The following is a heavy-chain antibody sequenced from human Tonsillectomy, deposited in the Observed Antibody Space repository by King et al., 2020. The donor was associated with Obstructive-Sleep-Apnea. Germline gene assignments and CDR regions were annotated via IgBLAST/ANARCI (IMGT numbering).Heavy chain of an antibody. V-gene: IGHV3-30*03. D-gene: IGHD3-10*01. Sequence: VQLVESGGGVVQPGRSLRLSCAASGFTFSIYGMHWVRQAPGKGLEWVAVISYDGSKKYYADSVKGRFTISRDKSKNTLYLQMNSLRAEDTAVYYCAREMGAGSLRYYVMDVWGQGTTFTVSS. CDR2: ISYDGSKK. CDR3: AREMGAGSLRYYVMDV. CDR1: GFTFSIYG. J-gene: IGHJ6*02.